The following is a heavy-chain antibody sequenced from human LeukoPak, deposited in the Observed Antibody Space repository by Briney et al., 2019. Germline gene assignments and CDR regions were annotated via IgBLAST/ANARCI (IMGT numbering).Heavy chain of an antibody. CDR2: INPSGGTA. D-gene: IGHD3-22*01. J-gene: IGHJ4*02. V-gene: IGHV1-46*01. Sequence: ASVKVSCKASGYTFTSYYMHWVRQAPGQGLEWMGLINPSGGTASYAQKFQGRVTMTRDTSTSTVYMELSSLRSEDTAVYHCATRDYDSPFKYWGQGTLVTVSS. CDR1: GYTFTSYY. CDR3: ATRDYDSPFKY.